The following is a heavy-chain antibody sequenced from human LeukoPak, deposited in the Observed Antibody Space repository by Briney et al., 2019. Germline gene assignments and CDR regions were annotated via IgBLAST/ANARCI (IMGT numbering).Heavy chain of an antibody. Sequence: GGSLRLSCAASGFTFSNYAMSWVRQAPGKGLEWVSAISGSSGSTYCADSVKGRFTISRDNSKNTLYLQMNSLRAEDTAVYYCAERGAEVGATVAPGDYWGQGTLVTVSS. V-gene: IGHV3-23*01. CDR3: AERGAEVGATVAPGDY. J-gene: IGHJ4*02. D-gene: IGHD1-26*01. CDR1: GFTFSNYA. CDR2: ISGSSGST.